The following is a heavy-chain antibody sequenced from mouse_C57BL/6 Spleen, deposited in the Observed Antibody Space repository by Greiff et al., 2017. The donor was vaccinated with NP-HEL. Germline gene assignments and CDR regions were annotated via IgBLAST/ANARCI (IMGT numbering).Heavy chain of an antibody. CDR2: IDPSDSYT. J-gene: IGHJ2*01. CDR3: ASELGREGYFDY. Sequence: QVQLLQPGAELVRPGTSVKLSCKASGYTFTSYWMHWVKQRPGQGLEWIGVIDPSDSYTNYNQKFKGKATLTVDTSSSTAYMQLSSLTSEDSAVYYCASELGREGYFDYWGQGTTLTVSS. D-gene: IGHD4-1*01. CDR1: GYTFTSYW. V-gene: IGHV1-59*01.